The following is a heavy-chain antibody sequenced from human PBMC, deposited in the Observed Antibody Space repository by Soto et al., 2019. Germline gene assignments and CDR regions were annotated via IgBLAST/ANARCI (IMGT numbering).Heavy chain of an antibody. CDR3: ARPTGTSTFDI. Sequence: SETLSLTCTVSGGSISSSSYYWGWIRQPPGKGLEWIGSIYYSGSTYYNPSLKSRVTISVDTSKNQFSLKLSSVTAADTAVYYCARPTGTSTFDIWGQGTMVTVSS. J-gene: IGHJ3*02. CDR1: GGSISSSSYY. CDR2: IYYSGST. D-gene: IGHD1-1*01. V-gene: IGHV4-39*01.